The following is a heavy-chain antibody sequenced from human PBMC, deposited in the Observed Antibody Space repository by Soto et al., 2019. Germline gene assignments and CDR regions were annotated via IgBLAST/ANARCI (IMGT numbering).Heavy chain of an antibody. J-gene: IGHJ6*02. V-gene: IGHV3-74*01. CDR2: IKFDGSST. CDR3: ARGLRNYYGVDV. Sequence: EVQLVESGGGLVQPGGSLRLSCVASGFTFSTYWMHWVRQAPGKGLVWVSRIKFDGSSTSYADSVKGRFTISRDNAKNTVYLQMNSLGAEDTGVFYCARGLRNYYGVDVWGQGTTVTVSS. D-gene: IGHD5-12*01. CDR1: GFTFSTYW.